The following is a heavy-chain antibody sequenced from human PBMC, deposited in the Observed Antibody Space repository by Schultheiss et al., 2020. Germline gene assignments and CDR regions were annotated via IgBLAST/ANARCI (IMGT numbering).Heavy chain of an antibody. CDR1: GYSISSGYY. D-gene: IGHD3-3*01. J-gene: IGHJ4*02. Sequence: SETLSLTCTVSGYSISSGYYWGWIRPPPGKGLEWISRIYHSGTTYYNSSLKSRITISIDTSKNQFSLNLSSVTAADTAVYYCARDFWSGAFDFWGQGTLVTVSS. CDR3: ARDFWSGAFDF. V-gene: IGHV4-38-2*02. CDR2: IYHSGTT.